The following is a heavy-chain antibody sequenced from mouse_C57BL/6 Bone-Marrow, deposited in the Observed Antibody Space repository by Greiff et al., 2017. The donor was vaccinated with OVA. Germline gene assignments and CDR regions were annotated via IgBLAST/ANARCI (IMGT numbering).Heavy chain of an antibody. J-gene: IGHJ2*01. Sequence: EVMLVESGGGLVQPGDSLSLSCAASGFTFTNYYMSWVRQPPGKALEWLAFIRNKPNGSTTEYSASVKGRFTISRDTSPSILYLQMNALRSEGIATYYCARYKCRVAVDCFDYWGQGTALTVSA. CDR2: IRNKPNGSTT. D-gene: IGHD1-1*01. CDR1: GFTFTNYY. CDR3: ARYKCRVAVDCFDY. V-gene: IGHV7-3*01.